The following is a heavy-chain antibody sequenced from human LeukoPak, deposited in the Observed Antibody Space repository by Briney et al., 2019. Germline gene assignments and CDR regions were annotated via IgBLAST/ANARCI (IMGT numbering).Heavy chain of an antibody. CDR2: IKEDGGEK. CDR3: ARDYGYNNDWFGAPFDY. V-gene: IGHV3-7*01. J-gene: IGHJ4*02. Sequence: PGGSLRLSCAASGFTFSIYWMSWVRQAPGKGLEWVASIKEDGGEKYNVDSVKGRFTSSRDNAKNSLYLQMNSLTAEDTGVYYCARDYGYNNDWFGAPFDYWGQGTLVTVSS. D-gene: IGHD3-9*01. CDR1: GFTFSIYW.